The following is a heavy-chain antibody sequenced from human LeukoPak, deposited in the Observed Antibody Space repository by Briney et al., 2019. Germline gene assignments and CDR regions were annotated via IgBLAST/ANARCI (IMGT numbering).Heavy chain of an antibody. CDR2: IYYSGST. CDR1: GGSISSYY. D-gene: IGHD1-26*01. V-gene: IGHV4-59*01. J-gene: IGHJ4*02. CDR3: ARGGSGSYHIDY. Sequence: SETLSPTCTVSGGSISSYYWSWIRQPPGKGLEWIGYIYYSGSTDYNPSLKSRVTISVDTSKNQFSLKLSSVTAADTAVYYCARGGSGSYHIDYWGQGTLVTVSS.